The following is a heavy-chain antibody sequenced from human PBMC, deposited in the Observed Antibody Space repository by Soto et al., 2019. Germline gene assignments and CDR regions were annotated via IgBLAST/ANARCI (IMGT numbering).Heavy chain of an antibody. CDR2: TSYTGNT. D-gene: IGHD5-12*01. Sequence: PSVTMSLTWFVCGGYITSYHWSWLRQFAGKGLEWIAYTSYTGNTKYNPSLKSRVTISMETFRNSLCLTWTCMSAADTAVYPCARDVHTGFTHYCNPWRQRTRGTVAS. J-gene: IGHJ5*02. CDR3: ARDVHTGFTHYCNP. V-gene: IGHV4-59*01. CDR1: GGYITSYH.